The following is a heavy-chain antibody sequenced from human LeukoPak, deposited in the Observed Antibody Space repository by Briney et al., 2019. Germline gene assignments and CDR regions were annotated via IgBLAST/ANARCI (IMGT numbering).Heavy chain of an antibody. Sequence: GGSLRLSCAASGFTVNSNDVNWVRQAPGKGLEWVSCICGGAERSFYADSVKGRFAISRDDSQHTVYLQLNSLRAEDTAVYYCAKVNRNCNSAAYEGDCWGQGTLVTVSS. CDR2: ICGGAERS. CDR1: GFTVNSND. V-gene: IGHV3-23*01. D-gene: IGHD2/OR15-2a*01. J-gene: IGHJ4*02. CDR3: AKVNRNCNSAAYEGDC.